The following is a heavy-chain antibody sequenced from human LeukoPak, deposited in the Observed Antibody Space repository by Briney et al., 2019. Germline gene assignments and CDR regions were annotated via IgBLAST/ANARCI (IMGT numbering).Heavy chain of an antibody. CDR3: AKGHAVIVPSTRYFDY. Sequence: GGSLRLSCAVPGFTFGSYAMSWVRQAPGKGLEWVSIIGRDGRNTHYADSVEGRFTISRDNSKSTLFLLVNSLRAEDTAVYYCAKGHAVIVPSTRYFDYWGQGTLVTVSS. D-gene: IGHD3-22*01. J-gene: IGHJ4*02. V-gene: IGHV3-23*01. CDR1: GFTFGSYA. CDR2: IGRDGRNT.